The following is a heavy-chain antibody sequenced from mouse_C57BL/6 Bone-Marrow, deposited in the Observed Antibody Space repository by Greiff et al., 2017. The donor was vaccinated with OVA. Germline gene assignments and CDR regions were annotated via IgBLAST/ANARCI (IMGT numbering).Heavy chain of an antibody. CDR2: ISYSGST. CDR3: ARFDGYYGYYAMDY. D-gene: IGHD2-3*01. V-gene: IGHV3-1*01. CDR1: GYSITSGYD. Sequence: EVQLVESGPGMVKPSQSLSLTCTVTGYSITSGYDWHWIRHFPGNKLEWMGYISYSGSTNYNPSLKSRISITHDTSKNPFFLKLNSVTTEDTATYYCARFDGYYGYYAMDYWGQGTSVTVSS. J-gene: IGHJ4*01.